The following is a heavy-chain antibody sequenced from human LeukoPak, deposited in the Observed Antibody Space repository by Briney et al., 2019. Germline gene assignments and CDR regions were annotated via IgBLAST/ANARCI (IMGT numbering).Heavy chain of an antibody. J-gene: IGHJ4*02. CDR1: GYTFTNYD. CDR3: ARRPYKYYDILTGSYRSEFEY. D-gene: IGHD3-9*01. CDR2: MNPNSGNT. V-gene: IGHV1-8*01. Sequence: AASVKVSCKASGYTFTNYDINWVRQATGQGLEWMGWMNPNSGNTGYAQKFQGRVTMTRNTSISTAYMELSSLRSEDTAVYYCARRPYKYYDILTGSYRSEFEYWGQGTLVTVSS.